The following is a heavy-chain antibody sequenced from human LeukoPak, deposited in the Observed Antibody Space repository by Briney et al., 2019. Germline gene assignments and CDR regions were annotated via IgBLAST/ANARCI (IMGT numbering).Heavy chain of an antibody. D-gene: IGHD4-11*01. Sequence: GSLRLSCAASGFTFSSYSMNWVRQAPGKGLEWVSYISSSSSTIYYADSVKGRSTISRDNAKNSLYLQMNSLRAEDTAVYYCARGDYSNYPWNYWGQGTLVTVSS. CDR3: ARGDYSNYPWNY. CDR1: GFTFSSYS. J-gene: IGHJ4*02. V-gene: IGHV3-48*01. CDR2: ISSSSSTI.